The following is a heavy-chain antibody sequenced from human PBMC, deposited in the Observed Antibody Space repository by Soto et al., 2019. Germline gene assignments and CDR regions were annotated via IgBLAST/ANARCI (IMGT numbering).Heavy chain of an antibody. Sequence: TLSLTCTVSGGSISSGGYYWSWIRQHPGRGLEWIGYIYYSGSTYYNPSLKSRVTISVDTSKNQFSLKLSSVTAADTAVYYCARSARKNWFDPWGQGTLVTVSS. CDR3: ARSARKNWFDP. J-gene: IGHJ5*02. V-gene: IGHV4-31*03. CDR1: GGSISSGGYY. CDR2: IYYSGST.